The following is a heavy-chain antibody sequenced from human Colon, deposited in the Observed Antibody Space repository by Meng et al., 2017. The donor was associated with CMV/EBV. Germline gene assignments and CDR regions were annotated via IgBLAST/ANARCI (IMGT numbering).Heavy chain of an antibody. CDR2: IYHRGTT. CDR1: GYSISSGFY. Sequence: GSLRLSCNVSGYSISSGFYWSWVRQPPGKGLQWIGSIYHRGTTYHSPSLKSRVTISVDTSQNQFSLKLSSVTAADTAVYYCARVGGDGHNLRLYYFDYWGQGTLVTVSS. CDR3: ARVGGDGHNLRLYYFDY. J-gene: IGHJ4*02. V-gene: IGHV4-38-2*02. D-gene: IGHD5-24*01.